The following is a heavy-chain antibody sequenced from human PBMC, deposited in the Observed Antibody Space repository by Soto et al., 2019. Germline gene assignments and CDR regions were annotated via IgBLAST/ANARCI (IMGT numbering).Heavy chain of an antibody. CDR1: GFSCSDYD. Sequence: QVQLLASGGGLVKPGGSLRLSCAASGFSCSDYDMSWIRQAPGTGQEWVSYISSSGSTIDYADSVKGRFAISRDNAKNSLYLQMNRLRAEDTAVYYCASDLRPSVIYHISVFWGQGTLFSFSS. D-gene: IGHD2-2*02. J-gene: IGHJ4*02. CDR2: ISSSGSTI. CDR3: ASDLRPSVIYHISVF. V-gene: IGHV3-11*01.